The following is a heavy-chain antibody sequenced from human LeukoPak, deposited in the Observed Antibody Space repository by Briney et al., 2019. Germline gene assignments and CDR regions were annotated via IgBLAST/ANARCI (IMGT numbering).Heavy chain of an antibody. Sequence: PSETLSLTCAVYGGSFSGYYWSWIRQPPGKGLEWIGEINHSGSTNYNPSLKSRVTISVDTSKNQFSLKLSSATAADTAVYYCAGCRWLQCDAFDIWGQGTMVTVSS. J-gene: IGHJ3*02. CDR3: AGCRWLQCDAFDI. V-gene: IGHV4-34*01. D-gene: IGHD5-24*01. CDR1: GGSFSGYY. CDR2: INHSGST.